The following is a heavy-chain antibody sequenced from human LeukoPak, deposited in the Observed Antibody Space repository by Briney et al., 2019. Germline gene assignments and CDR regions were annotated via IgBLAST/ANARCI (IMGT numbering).Heavy chain of an antibody. Sequence: ASVKVSCKASGYTFAGYYMHWVRQAPGQGLEWVGWINPNSGGTNYAQKFQGRVTMTRDTSISTAYMELSRLRSDDTAVYYCARDGGWTNQRGFDYWGQGTLVTVSS. CDR2: INPNSGGT. D-gene: IGHD6-19*01. J-gene: IGHJ4*02. V-gene: IGHV1-2*02. CDR1: GYTFAGYY. CDR3: ARDGGWTNQRGFDY.